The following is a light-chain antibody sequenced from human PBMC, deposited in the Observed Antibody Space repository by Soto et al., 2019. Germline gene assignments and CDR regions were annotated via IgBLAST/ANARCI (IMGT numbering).Light chain of an antibody. J-gene: IGKJ1*01. CDR2: GTS. V-gene: IGKV3-20*01. CDR1: QSVSSSY. CDR3: QQYGSSSWT. Sequence: WSRWPGSLSLSPGERATLSCRASQSVSSSYLAWYQQKPGQAPRLLIYGTSSRATAIPDRFSGSGSGTDFTLTISRLEPEDFAVYYCQQYGSSSWTFGQGTKVDIK.